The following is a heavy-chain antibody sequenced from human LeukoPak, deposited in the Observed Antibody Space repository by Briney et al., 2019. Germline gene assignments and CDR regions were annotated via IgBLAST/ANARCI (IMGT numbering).Heavy chain of an antibody. J-gene: IGHJ4*02. CDR3: ARGWGYYDFWSGYYGFDY. CDR1: GGSISSYY. V-gene: IGHV4-59*01. CDR2: IYYSGST. D-gene: IGHD3-3*01. Sequence: PSETLSLTCTVSGGSISSYYWSWLRRPPGKGLEWIGYIYYSGSTNYNPSLKSRVTISVDTSKNQFSLKLSSVTAADTAVYYCARGWGYYDFWSGYYGFDYWGQGTLVTVSS.